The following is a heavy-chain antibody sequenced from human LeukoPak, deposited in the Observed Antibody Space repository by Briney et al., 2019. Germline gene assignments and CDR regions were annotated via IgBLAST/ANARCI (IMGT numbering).Heavy chain of an antibody. Sequence: PSEALSLTCTFSGGSISSSTYYWGWIRQPPGKGLEWIGSLYYSGSTYSNPSLKSRVTMSVDTSKNQFSLKLSSVTAADTAVYYCAGRDYDARNPQYFAYWGQGTLVTVSS. J-gene: IGHJ4*02. V-gene: IGHV4-39*01. CDR2: LYYSGST. CDR3: AGRDYDARNPQYFAY. D-gene: IGHD4-17*01. CDR1: GGSISSSTYY.